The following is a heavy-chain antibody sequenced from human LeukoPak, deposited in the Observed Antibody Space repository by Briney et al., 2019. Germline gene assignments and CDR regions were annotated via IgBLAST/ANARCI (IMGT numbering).Heavy chain of an antibody. CDR2: IIPIFDTA. CDR1: GGTFNSYA. CDR3: ARGPTRSVWFRELLAEYIQY. D-gene: IGHD3-10*01. V-gene: IGHV1-69*13. Sequence: SVKVSCKASGGTFNSYAINWVRQAPGQGLEWMGGIIPIFDTANYAQKFQGRVTITADESTSTAYMELSSLRSDDTAVYYCARGPTRSVWFRELLAEYIQYWGQGTLVTVSS. J-gene: IGHJ1*01.